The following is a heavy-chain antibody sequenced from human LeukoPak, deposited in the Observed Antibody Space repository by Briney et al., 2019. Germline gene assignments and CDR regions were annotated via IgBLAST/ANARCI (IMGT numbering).Heavy chain of an antibody. V-gene: IGHV1-46*01. CDR1: GYTFTGYY. D-gene: IGHD1-26*01. CDR2: INPTGGST. Sequence: ASVKVSCKASGYTFTGYYMHWVRQAPGQGLEWMGLINPTGGSTGYAQKFQGRVTMARNTSISTAYMELSSLRSEDTAVYYCARVSGGNYYYYYYMDVWGKGTTVTISS. J-gene: IGHJ6*03. CDR3: ARVSGGNYYYYYYMDV.